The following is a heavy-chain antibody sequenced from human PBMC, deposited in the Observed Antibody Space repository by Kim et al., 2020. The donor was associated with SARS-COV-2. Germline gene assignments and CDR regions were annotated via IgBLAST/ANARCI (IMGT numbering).Heavy chain of an antibody. J-gene: IGHJ5*02. V-gene: IGHV4-61*03. Sequence: TYNPSLESRVTKSVDTSENLFSLKLTSVTAADTAIYYCARRDNTCYYWPWGQGTLVTVSS. CDR3: ARRDNTCYYWP. D-gene: IGHD3-9*01.